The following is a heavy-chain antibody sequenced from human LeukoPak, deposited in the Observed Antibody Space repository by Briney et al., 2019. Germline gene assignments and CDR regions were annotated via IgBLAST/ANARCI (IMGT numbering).Heavy chain of an antibody. Sequence: GGSLRHSCARSGFTFGGYGMCWFRQTPGKGVEWVAGIAYDGSRVFYADSVKGRFTISIDNSKNTMSVQMDDLRAEDTAVYYCTRDNNDHFDYWGQGTLVTVSS. V-gene: IGHV3-33*05. D-gene: IGHD1/OR15-1a*01. J-gene: IGHJ4*02. CDR3: TRDNNDHFDY. CDR1: GFTFGGYG. CDR2: IAYDGSRV.